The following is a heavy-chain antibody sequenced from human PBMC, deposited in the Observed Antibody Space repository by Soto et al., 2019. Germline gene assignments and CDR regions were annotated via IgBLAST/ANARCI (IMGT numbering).Heavy chain of an antibody. CDR2: IFSNDEK. J-gene: IGHJ4*02. CDR1: GFSLSNARMG. D-gene: IGHD6-19*01. CDR3: ARRHSSGWYYFDY. Sequence: QVTLKESGPVLVKPTETLTLTCTVSGFSLSNARMGVSWIRQPPGKALEWLAHIFSNDEKYYSTSLKSRLTISKDTSKRQVVLTMTNMDPVDTATYYCARRHSSGWYYFDYWGQGTLVTVSS. V-gene: IGHV2-26*01.